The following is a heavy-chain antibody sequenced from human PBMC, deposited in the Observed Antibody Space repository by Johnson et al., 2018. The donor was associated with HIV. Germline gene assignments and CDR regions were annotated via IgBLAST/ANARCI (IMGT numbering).Heavy chain of an antibody. CDR1: GFTFEDYG. J-gene: IGHJ3*02. Sequence: VQLVESGGGVVRPGESLRLSCAASGFTFEDYGMSWVRQTPGKGLEWVGRIKSQTDGGTTDYAAPVKGRFTISRDDSKNTLYLQMNSLKTEDTAVYSCTTDWGSYHEYAFDIWGQGTMVTVSS. CDR2: IKSQTDGGTT. V-gene: IGHV3-15*01. D-gene: IGHD1-26*01. CDR3: TTDWGSYHEYAFDI.